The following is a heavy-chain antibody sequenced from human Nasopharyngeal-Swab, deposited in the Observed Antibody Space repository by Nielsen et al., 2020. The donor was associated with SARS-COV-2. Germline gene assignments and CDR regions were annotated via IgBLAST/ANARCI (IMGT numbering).Heavy chain of an antibody. Sequence: ASVQVSCKASGYTFTSYGISWVRQAPGQGLEWMGWISAYNGNTNYAQKLQGRVTMTTDTSTSTAYMELRSLRSDDTAVYYCARCEYYDFWSGYSDRPFDYWGQGTLVTVSS. V-gene: IGHV1-18*01. CDR1: GYTFTSYG. D-gene: IGHD3-3*01. CDR2: ISAYNGNT. CDR3: ARCEYYDFWSGYSDRPFDY. J-gene: IGHJ4*02.